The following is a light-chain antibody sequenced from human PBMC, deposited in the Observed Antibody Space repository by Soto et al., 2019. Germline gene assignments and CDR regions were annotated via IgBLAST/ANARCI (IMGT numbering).Light chain of an antibody. CDR3: QQSNSYRT. J-gene: IGKJ1*01. V-gene: IGKV1-5*01. CDR1: QSISSW. Sequence: IQMTQSPSTLSASVGDRVTITCRASQSISSWLAWYQQKPGKAPKLLIYDVSSLESGVPSRFSGSGSGTGFTLTISSLQPDDFATYYCQQSNSYRTFGQGTKVDIK. CDR2: DVS.